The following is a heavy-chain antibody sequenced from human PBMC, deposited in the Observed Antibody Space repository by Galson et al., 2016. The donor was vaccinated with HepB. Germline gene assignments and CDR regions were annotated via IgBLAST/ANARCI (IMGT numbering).Heavy chain of an antibody. CDR2: IIPMIGIP. Sequence: SVKVSCKASGGTLSNYAISWVRQAPGQGLEWMGGIIPMIGIPNYEQKLQGRVTISADESTSTAYMELSSLRSDDTAVYFCARVGRWELRDFDYWGQGTLVTVSS. CDR3: ARVGRWELRDFDY. V-gene: IGHV1-69*10. CDR1: GGTLSNYA. J-gene: IGHJ4*02. D-gene: IGHD1-26*01.